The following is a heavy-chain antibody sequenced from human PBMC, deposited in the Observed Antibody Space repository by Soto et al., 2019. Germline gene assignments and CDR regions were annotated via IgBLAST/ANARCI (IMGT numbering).Heavy chain of an antibody. Sequence: PSETLSLTCAVYGGSFSGYYWSWIRQPPGKGLEWIGEINHSGSTNYNPSLKSRVTISVDTSKNQFSLKLSSVTAADMAVYYCATGGRKYQHLKYWGQGTLVTVSS. V-gene: IGHV4-34*01. CDR2: INHSGST. J-gene: IGHJ4*02. CDR1: GGSFSGYY. CDR3: ATGGRKYQHLKY. D-gene: IGHD2-2*01.